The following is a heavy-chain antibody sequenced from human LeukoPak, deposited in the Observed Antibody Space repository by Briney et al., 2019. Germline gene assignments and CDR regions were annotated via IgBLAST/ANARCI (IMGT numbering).Heavy chain of an antibody. CDR2: IYYSGST. D-gene: IGHD6-19*01. Sequence: PSETLSLTCTVSGGSISSSSYYWGWIRQPPGKGLEWIGSIYYSGSTYYNPSLKSRFTISVDTSKNQFSLKLSSVTAADTAVYYCARWQWLVRGAFDYWGQGTLVTVSS. CDR3: ARWQWLVRGAFDY. CDR1: GGSISSSSYY. J-gene: IGHJ4*02. V-gene: IGHV4-39*07.